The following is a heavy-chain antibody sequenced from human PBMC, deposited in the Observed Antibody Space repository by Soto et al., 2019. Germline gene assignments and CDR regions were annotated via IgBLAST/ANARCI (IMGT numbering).Heavy chain of an antibody. Sequence: PSETLSITCTVSGGSISSYYWSWIRQPPRKGLEWIGYIYYSGSTNYNPSLKSRVTISVDTSKNQFSLKLSSVTAADTAAYYCARRHSSSWYHDYNWFDPWGQGTLVTVSS. CDR2: IYYSGST. V-gene: IGHV4-59*01. CDR1: GGSISSYY. D-gene: IGHD6-13*01. CDR3: ARRHSSSWYHDYNWFDP. J-gene: IGHJ5*02.